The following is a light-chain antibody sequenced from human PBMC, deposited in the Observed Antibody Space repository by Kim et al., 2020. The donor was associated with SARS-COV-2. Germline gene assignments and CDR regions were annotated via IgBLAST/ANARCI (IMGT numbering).Light chain of an antibody. V-gene: IGLV3-9*01. CDR3: QVWDSNTGV. Sequence: SYELTQPLSVSVALGQTARITCGGNNIGNKNVHWYQQKPGQAPLLVIYRDANRPSGIPDRFSGSNSRNTATLTISSAQAGDEADYYCQVWDSNTGVFGTGTKVTVL. CDR2: RDA. J-gene: IGLJ1*01. CDR1: NIGNKN.